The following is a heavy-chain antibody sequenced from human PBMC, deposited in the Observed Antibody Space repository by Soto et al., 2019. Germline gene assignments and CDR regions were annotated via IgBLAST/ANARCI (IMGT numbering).Heavy chain of an antibody. V-gene: IGHV3-23*01. Sequence: EVQLLESGGGLVQPGGSLRLSCADSGFTFSNYATSWVRQAPGKGLEWVSGISSVGTTTYYADSVKGRFTISRDNFKRTLDLQMSSLRAEDTATYYCARARDYDFWSGLLFYGMDVWGQGTTVTVSS. CDR1: GFTFSNYA. CDR2: ISSVGTTT. D-gene: IGHD3-3*01. J-gene: IGHJ6*02. CDR3: ARARDYDFWSGLLFYGMDV.